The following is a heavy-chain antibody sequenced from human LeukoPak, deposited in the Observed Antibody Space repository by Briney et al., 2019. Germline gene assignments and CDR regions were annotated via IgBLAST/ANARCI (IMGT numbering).Heavy chain of an antibody. CDR1: GGSISSGSYY. D-gene: IGHD3-22*01. CDR3: ARGLNYYDSSGYYTDY. CDR2: IYTSGST. Sequence: SQTLSLTCTVSGGSISSGSYYWSWIRQPAGKGLEWIGRIYTSGSTNYNSSLKSRVTISVDTSKNQFSLKLSSVTAADTAVYYCARGLNYYDSSGYYTDYWGQGTLVTVSS. J-gene: IGHJ4*02. V-gene: IGHV4-61*02.